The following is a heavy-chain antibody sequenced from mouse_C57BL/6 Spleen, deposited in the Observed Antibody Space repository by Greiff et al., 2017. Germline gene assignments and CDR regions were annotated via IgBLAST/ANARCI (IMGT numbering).Heavy chain of an antibody. D-gene: IGHD1-1*01. Sequence: QVQLQQPGAELVKPGASVKMSCKASGYTFTSYWITWVKQRPGRGLEWIGDIYPGSGSTKYNEKFKSKATLTVDTSSSTAYMQLSSLTSEDSTVYYCARVDSSYAMDYWGQGTSVTVSS. CDR3: ARVDSSYAMDY. CDR2: IYPGSGST. J-gene: IGHJ4*01. V-gene: IGHV1-55*01. CDR1: GYTFTSYW.